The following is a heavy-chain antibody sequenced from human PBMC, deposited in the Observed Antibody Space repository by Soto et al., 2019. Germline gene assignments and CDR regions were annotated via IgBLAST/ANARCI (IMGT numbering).Heavy chain of an antibody. D-gene: IGHD3-16*02. CDR3: AAEYDYIWGSYRYTDY. J-gene: IGHJ4*02. CDR1: GFTVSSNY. V-gene: IGHV3-66*01. CDR2: IYSGGST. Sequence: GGSLRLSCAASGFTVSSNYMSWVRQAPGKGLEWVSVIYSGGSTYYADSVKGRFTISRDNSKNTLYLQMNSLRAEDTAVYYCAAEYDYIWGSYRYTDYWGQGTLVTVSS.